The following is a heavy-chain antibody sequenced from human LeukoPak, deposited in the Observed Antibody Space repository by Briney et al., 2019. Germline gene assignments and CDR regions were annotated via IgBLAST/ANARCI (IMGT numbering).Heavy chain of an antibody. CDR3: ARDDCTNGVCFNY. J-gene: IGHJ4*02. CDR1: GYTFTGYY. Sequence: ASVKVSCKASGYTFTGYYTHWVRQAPGQGLEWMGWINPNSGGTNYAQKFQGRVTMTRDTSISTAYMELSRLRSDDTAVYYCARDDCTNGVCFNYWGQGTLVTVSS. CDR2: INPNSGGT. D-gene: IGHD2-8*01. V-gene: IGHV1-2*02.